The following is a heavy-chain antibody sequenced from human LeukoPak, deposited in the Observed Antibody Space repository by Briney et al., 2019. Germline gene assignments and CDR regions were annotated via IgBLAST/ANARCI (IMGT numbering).Heavy chain of an antibody. CDR3: ARGGYDSSGYYFSILYDY. CDR2: IYSSGST. D-gene: IGHD3-22*01. V-gene: IGHV4-59*01. Sequence: SETLSLTCTGSGCTISSYYWSWIRQPPGKGLEWIGYIYSSGSTNYNPSLKSRVTISVDTSKNQFSLKPSSVTAADTAVYYCARGGYDSSGYYFSILYDYWGQGTLVTVSS. CDR1: GCTISSYY. J-gene: IGHJ4*02.